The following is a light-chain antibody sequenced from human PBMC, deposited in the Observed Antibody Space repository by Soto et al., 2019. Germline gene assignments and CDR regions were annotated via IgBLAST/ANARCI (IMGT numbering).Light chain of an antibody. V-gene: IGKV1-5*01. Sequence: DIQMTQSPSTLSASVGDRVNITCRASQRIVVWLARYQQKVGKAPKLLIYDASNLESRVPSRFSGSGSGTEFTLTISSLEPDDFATYYCQQYNSSPWTFGQGTKVEIK. CDR2: DAS. J-gene: IGKJ1*01. CDR1: QRIVVW. CDR3: QQYNSSPWT.